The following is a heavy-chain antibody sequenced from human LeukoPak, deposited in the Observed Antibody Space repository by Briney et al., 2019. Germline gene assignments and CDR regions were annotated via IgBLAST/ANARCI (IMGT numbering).Heavy chain of an antibody. CDR1: GFTFSSYA. CDR2: ISDSGDYT. J-gene: IGHJ4*02. D-gene: IGHD2-8*01. Sequence: GGSLRPSCAGSGFTFSSYAMSWVRQAPGQGLEWVSVISDSGDYTSYADSVRGRFTISRDNSRNTLYLQMINLRPEDTAVYYCAKDTSIGKYCTNGVCSPFDYWGQGTLVTVSS. CDR3: AKDTSIGKYCTNGVCSPFDY. V-gene: IGHV3-23*01.